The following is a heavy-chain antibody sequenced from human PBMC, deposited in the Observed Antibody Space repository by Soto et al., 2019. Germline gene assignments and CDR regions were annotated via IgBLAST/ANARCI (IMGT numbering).Heavy chain of an antibody. V-gene: IGHV3-30*18. CDR2: ISYDGSNK. Sequence: GGSLRLSCAASGFTFSSYGMHWVRQAPGKGLEWVAVISYDGSNKYYADSVKGRFTISRDNSKNTLYLQMNSLRAEDTAVYYCAKDEDTIFGVVIMGGENYYYGMDVWGQGTTVTVSS. J-gene: IGHJ6*02. CDR3: AKDEDTIFGVVIMGGENYYYGMDV. D-gene: IGHD3-3*01. CDR1: GFTFSSYG.